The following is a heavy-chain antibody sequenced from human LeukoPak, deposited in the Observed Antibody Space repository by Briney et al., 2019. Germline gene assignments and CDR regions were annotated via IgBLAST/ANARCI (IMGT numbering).Heavy chain of an antibody. CDR1: GFSLSNSN. Sequence: GGSLRLSCAASGFSLSNSNMNCVRQAPGEGLEWVSFISSSSSTIYYGDSVKGRFTISRDNAKNSLYLQMNSLRDEDTAVYYCERPLELGGQGTLVSVSS. CDR3: ERPLEL. CDR2: ISSSSSTI. J-gene: IGHJ4*02. V-gene: IGHV3-48*02.